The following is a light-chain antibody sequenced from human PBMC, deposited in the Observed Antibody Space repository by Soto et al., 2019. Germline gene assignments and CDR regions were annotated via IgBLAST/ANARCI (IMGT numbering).Light chain of an antibody. CDR3: SSYAGSNNYV. J-gene: IGLJ1*01. V-gene: IGLV2-8*01. CDR1: KSDVGGYNY. CDR2: EVS. Sequence: HSALTQPPPAARAPGQSVTLSCPGNKSDVGGYNYVSWYQQNPGKAPKLMIYEVSKRPSGVPDRFSGSKSDNTASLTVSGLQAEDEADYYCSSYAGSNNYVFGTGTKVTVL.